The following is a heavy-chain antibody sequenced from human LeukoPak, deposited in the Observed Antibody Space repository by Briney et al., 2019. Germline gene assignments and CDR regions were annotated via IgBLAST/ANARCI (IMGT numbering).Heavy chain of an antibody. Sequence: KPSETLSLTCTVSGGSISSSSYYWGWIRQPPGKGLEWIGSIYYSGSTYYNPSLKSRVTISVDTSKNQFSLKLGSVTAADTAVYYCARRVVVVTAIPYYYFDYWGQGTLVTVSS. V-gene: IGHV4-39*01. CDR3: ARRVVVVTAIPYYYFDY. CDR1: GGSISSSSYY. J-gene: IGHJ4*02. D-gene: IGHD2-21*02. CDR2: IYYSGST.